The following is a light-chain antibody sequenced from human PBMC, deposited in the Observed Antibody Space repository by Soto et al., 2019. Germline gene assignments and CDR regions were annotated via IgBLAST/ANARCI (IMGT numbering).Light chain of an antibody. V-gene: IGKV3-15*01. J-gene: IGKJ3*01. CDR2: ETS. Sequence: EIVMTQSPGTLSVSPGGRATLSCRASQNIRSNLAWYQQKPGQAPRLLIYETSIRAPGIPARFSGSGSGTEFTLTISSLQSEDFAVYHCQQYYNWPPFTFGPGTKVDIK. CDR1: QNIRSN. CDR3: QQYYNWPPFT.